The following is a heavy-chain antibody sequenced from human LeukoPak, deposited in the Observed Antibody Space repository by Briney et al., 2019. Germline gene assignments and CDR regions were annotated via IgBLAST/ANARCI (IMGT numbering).Heavy chain of an antibody. CDR1: GYTLTELS. CDR2: FDPGDGET. V-gene: IGHV1-24*01. CDR3: TKRGYGSGSYYGRADTFDI. D-gene: IGHD3-10*01. J-gene: IGHJ3*02. Sequence: ASVKVSCKVSGYTLTELSMHWVRQAPGKGLEWMGGFDPGDGETIYAQKFQGRVTMTEDTATDTAYMELSSLRSEDTALYYCTKRGYGSGSYYGRADTFDIWGHGTMVTVSS.